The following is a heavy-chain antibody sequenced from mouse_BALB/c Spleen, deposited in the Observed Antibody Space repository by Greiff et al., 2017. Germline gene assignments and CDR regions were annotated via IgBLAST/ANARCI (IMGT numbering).Heavy chain of an antibody. Sequence: QVQLKESGAELVRPGVSVKISCKGSGYTFTDYAMHWVKQSHAKSLEWIGVISTYYGDASYNQKFKGKATMTVDKSSSTAYMELARLTSEDSAIYYCARGENYDYSAMDYWGQGTSVTVSS. CDR1: GYTFTDYA. D-gene: IGHD2-4*01. J-gene: IGHJ4*01. V-gene: IGHV1S137*01. CDR3: ARGENYDYSAMDY. CDR2: ISTYYGDA.